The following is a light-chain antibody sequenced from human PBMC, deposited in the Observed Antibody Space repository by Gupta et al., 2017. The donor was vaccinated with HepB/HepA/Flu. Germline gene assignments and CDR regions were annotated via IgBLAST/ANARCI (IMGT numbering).Light chain of an antibody. Sequence: EIVLTQSPATLSLSPGERATLSCRASQSVSSYLAWYQQKPGQAPRLLIYDASNRATGIPARFSGSGSGTDFTLTISSLEPEDFAVYYCQQRSSLFTFGPGTKVEIK. J-gene: IGKJ3*01. CDR3: QQRSSLFT. V-gene: IGKV3-11*01. CDR1: QSVSSY. CDR2: DAS.